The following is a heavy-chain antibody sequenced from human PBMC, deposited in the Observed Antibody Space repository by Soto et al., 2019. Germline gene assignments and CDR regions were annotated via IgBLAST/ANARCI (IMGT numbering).Heavy chain of an antibody. CDR2: IIPIFGTA. Sequence: SVKVSCKASGGTFSSYAISWVRQAPGQGLEWMGGIIPIFGTANYAQKFQGRVTITADKSTSTAYMELSSLRSEDTAVYYCARGSHGRWELLSFDDWGQGTLVTVSS. J-gene: IGHJ4*02. CDR3: ARGSHGRWELLSFDD. D-gene: IGHD1-26*01. CDR1: GGTFSSYA. V-gene: IGHV1-69*06.